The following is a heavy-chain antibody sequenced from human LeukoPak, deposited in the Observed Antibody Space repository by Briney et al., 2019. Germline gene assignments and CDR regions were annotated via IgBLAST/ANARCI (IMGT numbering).Heavy chain of an antibody. V-gene: IGHV1-8*03. CDR3: ARLMWEPESGNWFDP. Sequence: ASVKVSCKASGYTFTGYYMHWVRQAPGQGLEWMGWMNPNSGNTGYAQKFQGRVTITRNTSINTAYMELSSLRSEDTAVYFCARLMWEPESGNWFDPWGQGTLVTVSS. CDR1: GYTFTGYY. D-gene: IGHD1-26*01. J-gene: IGHJ5*02. CDR2: MNPNSGNT.